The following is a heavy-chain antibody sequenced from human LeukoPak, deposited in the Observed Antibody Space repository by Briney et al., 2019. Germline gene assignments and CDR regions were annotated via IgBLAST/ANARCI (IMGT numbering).Heavy chain of an antibody. D-gene: IGHD3-22*01. V-gene: IGHV3-23*01. CDR2: ISGSGGST. CDR1: GFTFSSYA. J-gene: IGHJ4*02. CDR3: AKDTRITMIVVVITGYDY. Sequence: PGGSLRLSCAASGFTFSSYAMSWVRQAPGKGLEWVSAISGSGGSTYYADSVKGRFTISRDNSKNTLYLQMNGLRAEDTAVYYCAKDTRITMIVVVITGYDYWGQGTLVTVSS.